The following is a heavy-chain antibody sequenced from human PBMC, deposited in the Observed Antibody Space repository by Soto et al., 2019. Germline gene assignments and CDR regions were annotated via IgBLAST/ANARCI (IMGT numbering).Heavy chain of an antibody. Sequence: PGESLKVSCKTSWYSFTTYWIGCVRQMPGKGLEWMGIIYPLNSDTRYSPSFQGQVTLSADKSISTAYLQWSSLKASDTAMYYCARRDNSGFPDYWGQGTLVTVSS. CDR3: ARRDNSGFPDY. D-gene: IGHD3-22*01. V-gene: IGHV5-51*01. CDR2: IYPLNSDT. CDR1: WYSFTTYW. J-gene: IGHJ4*02.